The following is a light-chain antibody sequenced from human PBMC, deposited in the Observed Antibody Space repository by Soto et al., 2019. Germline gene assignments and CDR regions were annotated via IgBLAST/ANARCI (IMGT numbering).Light chain of an antibody. CDR3: CSYTSSSTRV. Sequence: QSALTQPASVSGSPGQSITISCNGTSSDVGGYNYVSWYQQHPGKAPNLMIYDVSNRPSGVSNRFSGSKSGNTASLTISGLQAEDEADYYCCSYTSSSTRVFGTWTKLTAL. CDR2: DVS. V-gene: IGLV2-14*01. CDR1: SSDVGGYNY. J-gene: IGLJ1*01.